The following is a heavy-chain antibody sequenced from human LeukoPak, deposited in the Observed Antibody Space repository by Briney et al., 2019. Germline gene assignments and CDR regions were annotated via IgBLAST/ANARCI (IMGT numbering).Heavy chain of an antibody. J-gene: IGHJ1*01. V-gene: IGHV4-39*01. CDR3: ARHEERWLHLGSYFQH. CDR2: IYYSGNT. Sequence: SETLSLTCTVSGGSISISSYCWGWIRQPPGKGLEWIGSIYYSGNTYYNPSLKSRVTISVDTSKNQFSLKLSSMTAADTAVYYYARHEERWLHLGSYFQHWGQGTLVTVSS. D-gene: IGHD5-24*01. CDR1: GGSISISSYC.